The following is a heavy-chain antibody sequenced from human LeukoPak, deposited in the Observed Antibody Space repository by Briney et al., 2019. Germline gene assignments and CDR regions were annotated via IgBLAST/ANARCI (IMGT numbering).Heavy chain of an antibody. CDR2: IYYSGST. Sequence: SETLSLTCTVSGGSISSSSYYWGWIRQPPGKGLEWIGSIYYSGSTYYNPSLKSRVTISVDTSKNQFSLRLSSVTAADTAVYYCARHPLIGGSGGSYPIGYYYYYMDVWGKGTTVTVSS. CDR3: ARHPLIGGSGGSYPIGYYYYYMDV. D-gene: IGHD1-26*01. J-gene: IGHJ6*03. V-gene: IGHV4-39*01. CDR1: GGSISSSSYY.